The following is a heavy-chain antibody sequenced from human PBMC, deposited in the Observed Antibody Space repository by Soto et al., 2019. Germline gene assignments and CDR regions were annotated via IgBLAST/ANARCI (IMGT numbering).Heavy chain of an antibody. CDR1: GFTFGSYA. Sequence: PGGSLRLSCAASGFTFGSYATHWVRQAPGKGLEWVAVISYDGSNKYYADSVKGRFTISRDNSKNTLYLQMNSLRAEDTAVYYCARDPDSSGYYVFDYWGQGTLVTVSS. J-gene: IGHJ4*02. CDR3: ARDPDSSGYYVFDY. V-gene: IGHV3-30-3*01. CDR2: ISYDGSNK. D-gene: IGHD3-22*01.